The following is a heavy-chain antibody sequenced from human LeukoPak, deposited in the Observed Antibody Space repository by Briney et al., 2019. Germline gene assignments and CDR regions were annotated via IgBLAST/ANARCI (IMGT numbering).Heavy chain of an antibody. CDR3: AKDHMIVVEYFDY. D-gene: IGHD3-22*01. CDR2: ISGSGGST. J-gene: IGHJ4*02. Sequence: GGSLRLFCAASGFTFSSYAMSWVRQAPGKGLEWVSAISGSGGSTYYADSVKGRFTISRDNSKNTLYLQMNSLRAEDTAVYYCAKDHMIVVEYFDYWGQGTLVTVSS. CDR1: GFTFSSYA. V-gene: IGHV3-23*01.